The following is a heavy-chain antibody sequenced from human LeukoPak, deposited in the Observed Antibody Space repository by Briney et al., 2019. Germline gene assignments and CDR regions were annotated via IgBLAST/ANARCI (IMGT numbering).Heavy chain of an antibody. J-gene: IGHJ4*02. CDR1: GFTFSSYA. CDR2: ISGSGGST. Sequence: GASLRLSCAASGFTFSSYAMSWVRQAPGKGLEWVSVISGSGGSTYYADSVKGRFTISRDNSKNTLYLQMNSLRAEGTAVYYCAKGLEKVVVASYLDYWGQGTLVTVSS. V-gene: IGHV3-23*01. D-gene: IGHD3-22*01. CDR3: AKGLEKVVVASYLDY.